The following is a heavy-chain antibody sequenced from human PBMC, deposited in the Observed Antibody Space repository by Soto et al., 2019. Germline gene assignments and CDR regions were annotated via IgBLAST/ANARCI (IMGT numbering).Heavy chain of an antibody. D-gene: IGHD5-12*01. J-gene: IGHJ3*02. CDR1: GGSISSGGYS. CDR3: ARAGGYSGYDHAFDI. CDR2: IYHSGST. Sequence: PSETLSLTRAVSGGSISSGGYSWSCIRQPPGKGLEWIGYIYHSGSTYYNPSLKSRVTISVDRSKNQFSLKLSSVTAADTAVYYCARAGGYSGYDHAFDIWGQGTMVTVSS. V-gene: IGHV4-30-2*01.